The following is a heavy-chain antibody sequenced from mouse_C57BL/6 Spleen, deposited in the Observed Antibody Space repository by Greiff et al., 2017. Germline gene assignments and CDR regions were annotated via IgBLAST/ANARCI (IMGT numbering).Heavy chain of an antibody. CDR1: GYTFTSYS. CDR3: ARSNYSNYEDWYFDG. Sequence: QVQLQQSGAELARPGASVKMSCKASGYTFTSYSMHWVKQRPGQGLEWIGYINPSSGYTKYNQKFKDKATLTADKSSSTAYMQLSSLTSEDSAVYYCARSNYSNYEDWYFDGWGTGTTVTVSS. J-gene: IGHJ1*03. D-gene: IGHD2-5*01. CDR2: INPSSGYT. V-gene: IGHV1-4*01.